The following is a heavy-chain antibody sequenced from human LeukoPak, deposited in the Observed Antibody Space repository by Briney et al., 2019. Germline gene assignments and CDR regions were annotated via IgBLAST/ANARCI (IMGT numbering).Heavy chain of an antibody. CDR1: GFTFSSYS. D-gene: IGHD3-22*01. CDR3: ARYPVYYYDSSGSYYFDY. CDR2: ISSSSSYI. J-gene: IGHJ4*02. Sequence: GGSLRLSCAASGFTFSSYSMNWVRQAPGRGLEWVSSISSSSSYIYYADSVKGRFTISRDNPKNSLYLKMNSLRAEDTAVYYCARYPVYYYDSSGSYYFDYWGQGTLVTVSS. V-gene: IGHV3-21*01.